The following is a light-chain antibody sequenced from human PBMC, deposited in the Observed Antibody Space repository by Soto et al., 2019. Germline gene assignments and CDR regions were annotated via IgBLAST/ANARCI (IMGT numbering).Light chain of an antibody. V-gene: IGKV3-11*01. CDR1: QSVSSY. CDR2: DAS. J-gene: IGKJ4*01. CDR3: QQRSNWPLT. Sequence: EIVLTQSPATLSLSPGERATLSCRASQSVSSYLAWYQQKPGQAPRLLIYDASKRATGIPARFSGNGSGTNFPLTISSLEPEDFVVYYCQQRSNWPLTFGGGTKVETK.